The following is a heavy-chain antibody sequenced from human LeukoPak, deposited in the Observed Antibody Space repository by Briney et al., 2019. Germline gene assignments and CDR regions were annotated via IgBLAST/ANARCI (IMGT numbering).Heavy chain of an antibody. D-gene: IGHD2-15*01. CDR1: GFTFSSYS. CDR3: AKSVAPYCSGGSCFDAFDM. Sequence: GGSLRLSCAASGFTFSSYSMNWVRQAPGKGLEWVSYISSSSSTIYYADSVKGRFTISRDNAKNSLYLQMNSLRAEDTAVYYCAKSVAPYCSGGSCFDAFDMWGQGTRVTVSS. CDR2: ISSSSSTI. J-gene: IGHJ3*02. V-gene: IGHV3-48*01.